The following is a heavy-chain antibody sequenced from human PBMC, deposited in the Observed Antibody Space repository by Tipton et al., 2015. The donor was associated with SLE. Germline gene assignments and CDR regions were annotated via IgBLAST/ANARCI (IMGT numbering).Heavy chain of an antibody. J-gene: IGHJ2*01. V-gene: IGHV4-39*01. D-gene: IGHD3-10*01. CDR1: GGSISDSTYF. CDR2: IYYSGSA. Sequence: TLSLTCTVSGGSISDSTYFWGWIRQPPGKGPEWIANIYYSGSAYYNLSLKSRVTISVDTAKNQFSLDLNSVSAADTAVYYCARYWGLSGGYSYFDVWGRGTLVTVSS. CDR3: ARYWGLSGGYSYFDV.